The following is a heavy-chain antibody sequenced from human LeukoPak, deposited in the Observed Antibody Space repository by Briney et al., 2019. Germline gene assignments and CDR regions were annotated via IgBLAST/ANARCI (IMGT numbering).Heavy chain of an antibody. D-gene: IGHD1-26*01. CDR1: GFTVSSNY. CDR2: IYSGGST. J-gene: IGHJ4*02. CDR3: ARVYGDLLYFDY. V-gene: IGHV3-53*01. Sequence: GGLSLSCAASGFTVSSNYMSWVRQAPGKGLEWVSVIYSGGSTYYADSVKGRFTISRDNSKNTLYLQMNSLRAEDTAVYYCARVYGDLLYFDYWGQGTLVTVSS.